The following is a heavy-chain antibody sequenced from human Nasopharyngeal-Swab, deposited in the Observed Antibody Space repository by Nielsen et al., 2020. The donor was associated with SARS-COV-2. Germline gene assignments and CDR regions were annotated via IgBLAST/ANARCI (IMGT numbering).Heavy chain of an antibody. D-gene: IGHD5/OR15-5a*01. CDR3: ARIPSTLPDY. CDR2: IWPMDSDT. J-gene: IGHJ4*02. CDR1: GYSFTSYW. V-gene: IGHV5-51*01. Sequence: GESLKISCTGSGYSFTSYWIGWVRQMPGKGLEWMGNIWPMDSDTKYGPPFQGQVTISADKSISTAYLQWSSLKASDIAMYYCARIPSTLPDYWGQGTLVTVSS.